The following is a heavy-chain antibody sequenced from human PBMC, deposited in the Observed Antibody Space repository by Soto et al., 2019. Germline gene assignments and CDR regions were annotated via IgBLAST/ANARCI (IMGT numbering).Heavy chain of an antibody. V-gene: IGHV3-30-3*01. CDR3: ARGRRDYDSSGYYQGDYFDY. D-gene: IGHD3-22*01. J-gene: IGHJ4*02. CDR2: ISYDGSNK. CDR1: GFTFSSYA. Sequence: PGGSLRLSCAASGFTFSSYAMHWVRQAPGKGLEWVAVISYDGSNKYYADSVKGRFTISRDNSKNTLYLQMNSLRAEDTAVYYCARGRRDYDSSGYYQGDYFDYWGQGTLVTVSS.